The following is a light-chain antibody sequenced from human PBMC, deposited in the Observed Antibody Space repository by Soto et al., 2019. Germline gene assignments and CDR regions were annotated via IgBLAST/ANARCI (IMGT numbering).Light chain of an antibody. CDR2: EVR. CDR1: SNDVGGFDY. V-gene: IGLV2-14*01. J-gene: IGLJ3*02. CDR3: SSYTISTTWV. Sequence: QAVVTQPASVSGSPGQSITISCTGTSNDVGGFDYVSWYQQHPGKAPKLMISEVRIRPSGVSNRFSGSKSGNTASLTISGLQAEDEADYYCSSYTISTTWVFGGGTQLTVL.